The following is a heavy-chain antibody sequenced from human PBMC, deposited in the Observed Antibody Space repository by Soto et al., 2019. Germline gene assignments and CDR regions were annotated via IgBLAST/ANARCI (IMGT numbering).Heavy chain of an antibody. CDR2: IYYSGST. Sequence: PSETLSLTCTVSGGSISSSSYYWGWIRQPPGKGLEWIGSIYYSGSTYYNPSLKSRVTISVDTSKDQFSLKLSSVTAADTAVYYCARWVSSWKDYYYYGMDVWGQGTTVTVSS. J-gene: IGHJ6*02. D-gene: IGHD6-13*01. V-gene: IGHV4-39*01. CDR3: ARWVSSWKDYYYYGMDV. CDR1: GGSISSSSYY.